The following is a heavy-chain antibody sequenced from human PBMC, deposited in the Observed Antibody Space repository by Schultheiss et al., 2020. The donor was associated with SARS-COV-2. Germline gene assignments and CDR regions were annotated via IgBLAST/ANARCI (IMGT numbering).Heavy chain of an antibody. CDR3: ARSQYYDILTGYYTDYYYYGMDV. CDR2: IYYSGST. D-gene: IGHD3-9*01. V-gene: IGHV4-61*08. J-gene: IGHJ6*02. Sequence: SQTLSLTCAVSGGSISSGGYYWSWIRQPPGKGLEWIGYIYYSGSTNYNPSLKSRVTISVDTSKNQFSLKLSSVTAADTAVYYCARSQYYDILTGYYTDYYYYGMDVWGQGTTVTVSS. CDR1: GGSISSGGYY.